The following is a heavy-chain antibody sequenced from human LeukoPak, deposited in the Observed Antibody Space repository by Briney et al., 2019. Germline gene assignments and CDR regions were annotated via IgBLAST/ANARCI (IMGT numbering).Heavy chain of an antibody. CDR2: TYLHDDK. D-gene: IGHD3-10*01. Sequence: SGPTLSHPTHALTLTCTFSGFSRRSTGGGVGWIRQSPAKGLEWLSVTYLHDDKSYNPSLKSRLTITKENAKNQGVLIMSNFDQVGTAPYYCAYKGRGSGSYTMWGEGTLVTVS. CDR1: GFSRRSTGGG. J-gene: IGHJ4*02. CDR3: AYKGRGSGSYTM. V-gene: IGHV2-5*01.